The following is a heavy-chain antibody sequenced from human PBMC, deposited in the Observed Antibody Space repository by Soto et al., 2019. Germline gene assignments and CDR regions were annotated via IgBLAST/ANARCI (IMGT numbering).Heavy chain of an antibody. D-gene: IGHD5-18*01. CDR1: GGSISSYY. CDR2: IYYSGST. J-gene: IGHJ4*02. Sequence: LSLTCTVSGGSISSYYWSWIRQPPGKGLEWIGYIYYSGSTNYNPSLKSRVTISVDTSKNQFSLKLSSVTAADTAVYYCARTLESYGANFDYWGQGTLVTVSS. V-gene: IGHV4-59*01. CDR3: ARTLESYGANFDY.